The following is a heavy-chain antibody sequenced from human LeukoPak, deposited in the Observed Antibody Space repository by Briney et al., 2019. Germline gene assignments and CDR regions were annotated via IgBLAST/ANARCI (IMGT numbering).Heavy chain of an antibody. CDR3: AKGRSPEDTIFGVDPKGGFDY. CDR1: GFTFSSYG. J-gene: IGHJ4*02. V-gene: IGHV3-30*18. CDR2: ISYDGSNK. Sequence: GRSLRLSCAASGFTFSSYGMHWVRQAPGKGLEWVAVISYDGSNKYHADSVKGRFTISRDNSKNTLYLQMNSLRAEDTAVYYCAKGRSPEDTIFGVDPKGGFDYWGQGTLVTVSS. D-gene: IGHD3-3*01.